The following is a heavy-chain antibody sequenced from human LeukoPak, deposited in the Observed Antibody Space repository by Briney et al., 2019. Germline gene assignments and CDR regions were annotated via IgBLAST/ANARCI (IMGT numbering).Heavy chain of an antibody. CDR1: GFTFSSYA. CDR3: AKERQGGYSYGNFDY. Sequence: PGGSLRLSCAASGFTFSSYAMSWVRQAPGKGLEWVSAISGSGGSTYYADSVKGRFTISRDNSKNTLYLQVNSLRAEDTAVFYCAKERQGGYSYGNFDYWGQGTLVTVSS. CDR2: ISGSGGST. J-gene: IGHJ4*02. V-gene: IGHV3-23*01. D-gene: IGHD5-18*01.